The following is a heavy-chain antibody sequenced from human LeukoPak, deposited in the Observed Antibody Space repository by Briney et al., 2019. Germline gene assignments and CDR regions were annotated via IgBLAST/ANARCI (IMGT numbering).Heavy chain of an antibody. D-gene: IGHD3-9*01. J-gene: IGHJ3*02. CDR1: GYXFTSYW. V-gene: IGHV5-51*01. Sequence: GESLKISCNGSGYXFTSYWICWVRQMPGKGLEWIGIIYPGDSDARYSPSFQGQVTISADKSISTAYLQWSSLKASDTAMYYCATLYYDILTGYSDDAFDIWGQGTMVTVSS. CDR2: IYPGDSDA. CDR3: ATLYYDILTGYSDDAFDI.